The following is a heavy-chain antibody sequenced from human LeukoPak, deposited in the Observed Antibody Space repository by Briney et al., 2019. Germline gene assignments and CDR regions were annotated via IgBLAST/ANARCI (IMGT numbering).Heavy chain of an antibody. CDR3: TKSNDYYGSGEDAFDI. Sequence: GGSLRLSCAASGFTFSSYAMHWVRQAPGKGLEWVAVISYDGSNKYYADSVKGRFTISRDNSKNTLYLQMNSLRAEDTAVFYCTKSNDYYGSGEDAFDIWGQGTMVTVSS. CDR2: ISYDGSNK. D-gene: IGHD3-10*01. V-gene: IGHV3-30*04. J-gene: IGHJ3*02. CDR1: GFTFSSYA.